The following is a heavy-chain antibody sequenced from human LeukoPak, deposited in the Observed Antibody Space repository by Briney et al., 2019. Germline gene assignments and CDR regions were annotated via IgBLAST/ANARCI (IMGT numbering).Heavy chain of an antibody. CDR2: IYHSGST. V-gene: IGHV4-30-2*01. D-gene: IGHD3-3*01. Sequence: SETLSLTCTVSGGSISSGGYYWSWIRQPPGKGLEWIGYIYHSGSTYYNPSLKSRVTISVDRSKNQFSLKLSSVTAADTAVYYCARVVTIFGAFDIWGQGTMVTVSS. CDR1: GGSISSGGYY. CDR3: ARVVTIFGAFDI. J-gene: IGHJ3*02.